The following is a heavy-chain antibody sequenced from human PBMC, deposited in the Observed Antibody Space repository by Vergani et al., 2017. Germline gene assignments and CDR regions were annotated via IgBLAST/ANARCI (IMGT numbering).Heavy chain of an antibody. CDR1: GGSISSHY. J-gene: IGHJ3*02. Sequence: QVQLQESGPGLVKPSETLSLTCTVSGGSISSHYWSWIRQPPGKGLEWIGYIYYSGSTNYNPSLKSRVTISVDTSKNQCSLKLSSVTAADTAVYYCARLPMAGEGPPDAFDIWGQGTMVTVSS. CDR3: ARLPMAGEGPPDAFDI. V-gene: IGHV4-59*11. CDR2: IYYSGST. D-gene: IGHD5-24*01.